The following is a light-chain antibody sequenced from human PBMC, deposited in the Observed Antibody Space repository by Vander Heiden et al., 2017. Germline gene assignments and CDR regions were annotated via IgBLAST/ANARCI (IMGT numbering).Light chain of an antibody. J-gene: IGKJ3*01. V-gene: IGKV1-9*01. Sequence: DIQLTQSPSFLSASVGDRVTITCRASQGIRRYLAWYQQKPGKAPNLLIYGASTLQSGVPSRSSGSGYGTQFTLTISSLLPQDFATYYCQHLYSYPPIFTFGPGTKVDIK. CDR3: QHLYSYPPIFT. CDR1: QGIRRY. CDR2: GAS.